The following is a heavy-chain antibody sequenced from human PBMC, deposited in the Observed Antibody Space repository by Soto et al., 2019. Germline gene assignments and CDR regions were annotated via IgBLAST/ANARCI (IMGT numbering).Heavy chain of an antibody. CDR1: GYTFTSYG. V-gene: IGHV1-18*01. J-gene: IGHJ5*02. Sequence: QVQLVQSGAEVKKPGASVKVSCKASGYTFTSYGITWVRQAPGQGLERMGWISAYNGNTNYAQKLQGRVTKTTDTPTSTAYMELRSLRADVTAGYYCARDRGVVPAADPSPIDPWGQGTLVTVSS. CDR2: ISAYNGNT. CDR3: ARDRGVVPAADPSPIDP. D-gene: IGHD2-2*01.